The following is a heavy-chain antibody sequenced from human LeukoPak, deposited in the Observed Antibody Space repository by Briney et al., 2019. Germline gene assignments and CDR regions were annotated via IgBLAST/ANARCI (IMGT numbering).Heavy chain of an antibody. Sequence: SETLSLTCAVYGGSFSGYYWSWIRQPPVKVLEWIGEINHSGSTNYNPSLKSRVTISVDTSKNQFSLKLSSVTAADTAVYYCARRSPLIDYWGQGTLVTVSS. CDR3: ARRSPLIDY. J-gene: IGHJ4*02. V-gene: IGHV4-34*01. CDR2: INHSGST. CDR1: GGSFSGYY.